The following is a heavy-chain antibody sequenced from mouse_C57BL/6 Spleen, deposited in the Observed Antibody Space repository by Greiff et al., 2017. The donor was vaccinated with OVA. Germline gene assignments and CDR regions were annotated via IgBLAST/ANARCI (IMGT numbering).Heavy chain of an antibody. Sequence: ESGPGLVKPSQSLSLTCSVTGYSITSGYYWNWIRQFPGNKLEWMGYISYDGSNNYNPSLKNRISITRDTSKNQFCLKLNSVTTEDTATYYCARGDDGYFAWFAYWGQGTLVTVSA. J-gene: IGHJ3*01. V-gene: IGHV3-6*01. D-gene: IGHD2-3*01. CDR1: GYSITSGYY. CDR2: ISYDGSN. CDR3: ARGDDGYFAWFAY.